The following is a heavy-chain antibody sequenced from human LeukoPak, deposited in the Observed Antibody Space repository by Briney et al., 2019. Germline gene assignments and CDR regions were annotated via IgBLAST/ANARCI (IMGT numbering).Heavy chain of an antibody. CDR2: IYHSGST. Sequence: SETLSLTCAVSGYSISSGYYWGWIRQPPGKGLEWIGSIYHSGSTYYNPPLKSRVTISVDTSKNQFSLKLSSVTAADPAVYYCARLVPEGYCSRTSCYKGMLTWDYWGQGTLVTVSS. J-gene: IGHJ4*02. D-gene: IGHD2-2*02. CDR3: ARLVPEGYCSRTSCYKGMLTWDY. CDR1: GYSISSGYY. V-gene: IGHV4-38-2*01.